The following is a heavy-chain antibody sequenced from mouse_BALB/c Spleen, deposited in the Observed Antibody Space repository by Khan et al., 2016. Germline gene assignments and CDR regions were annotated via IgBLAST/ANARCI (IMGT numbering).Heavy chain of an antibody. CDR3: ARRAMDY. CDR1: GYAFSSYW. CDR2: IYPGDGDT. J-gene: IGHJ4*01. Sequence: QVQLQQSGAELVRPGSLVKISCKASGYAFSSYWMIWVKQRPGQGLEWIGQIYPGDGDTHYNGKVKGKATLTADKSSSTAYMQLSSLTSEDSAVYFCARRAMDYWGQGTSVTVSS. V-gene: IGHV1-80*01.